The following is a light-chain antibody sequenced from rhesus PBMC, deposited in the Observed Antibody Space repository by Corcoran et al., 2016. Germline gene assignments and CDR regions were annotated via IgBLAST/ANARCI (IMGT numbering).Light chain of an antibody. CDR3: QQYNSDPFT. Sequence: DIQMTQSPSSLSASVGDRVTITCRASQGISSYLAWYQQKPGKAPKPHIYYSSNLESGVPSRLSGSGSGTEFTLTINSLQPEDFATYYCQQYNSDPFTFGPGTKLDIK. CDR2: YSS. CDR1: QGISSY. V-gene: IGKV1-37*01. J-gene: IGKJ3*01.